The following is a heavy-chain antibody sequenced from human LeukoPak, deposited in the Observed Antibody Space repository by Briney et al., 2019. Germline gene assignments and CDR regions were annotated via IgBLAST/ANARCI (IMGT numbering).Heavy chain of an antibody. CDR1: RFTLSSYW. CDR2: IKEDGSEK. Sequence: GGSLRLSCAASRFTLSSYWMSWVRQAPGKGLEWVANIKEDGSEKYYVDSVEGRFTISRDNAKNSLYLHMNSLTAEDTAMYYCARDWVAGVPFDAFDIWGQGTMVSVSS. V-gene: IGHV3-7*01. J-gene: IGHJ3*02. CDR3: ARDWVAGVPFDAFDI. D-gene: IGHD3-10*01.